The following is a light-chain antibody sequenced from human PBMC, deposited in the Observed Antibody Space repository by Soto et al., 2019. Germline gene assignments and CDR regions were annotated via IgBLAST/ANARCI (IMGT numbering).Light chain of an antibody. Sequence: DNVMTQSPDSLAVSLGERATINCRSSQSVLYSSNNKNYLAWYQQKAGQPPKLLIYWASTRESGVPDRFSGSGSGTDFTLTISSLQAEDVAGYYCQQYYSNPAFGQGTKVEIQ. CDR2: WAS. CDR1: QSVLYSSNNKNY. CDR3: QQYYSNPA. J-gene: IGKJ1*01. V-gene: IGKV4-1*01.